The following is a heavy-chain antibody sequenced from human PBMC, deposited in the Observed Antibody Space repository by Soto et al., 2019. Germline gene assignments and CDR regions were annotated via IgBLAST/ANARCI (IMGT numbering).Heavy chain of an antibody. CDR1: GASLSEGS. Sequence: SEDLSLTRSGSGASLSEGSWSVIRLPPGKGLEWFGFFFFGGSFNYNPSLSSRVTLSGETSKNQFSMKVTSVTASDTAVYYFASSYYDSTGFAVYPWGQGTLVPVSS. CDR3: ASSYYDSTGFAVYP. J-gene: IGHJ5*02. V-gene: IGHV4-59*08. D-gene: IGHD3-22*01. CDR2: FFFGGSF.